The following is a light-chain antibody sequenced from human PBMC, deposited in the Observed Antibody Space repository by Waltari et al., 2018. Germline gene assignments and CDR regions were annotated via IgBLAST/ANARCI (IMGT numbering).Light chain of an antibody. CDR1: SSSIASNY. CDR2: EDN. CDR3: QSYDSSNNV. J-gene: IGLJ6*01. V-gene: IGLV6-57*03. Sequence: NFMLTQPHSVSESPGKTVTISCTRSSSSIASNYVQWYQQRPGSAPTTVIYEDNQRPSGVPDRFSGSIDSSSNSASLTISGLKTEDEADYYCQSYDSSNNVFGSGTKVTVL.